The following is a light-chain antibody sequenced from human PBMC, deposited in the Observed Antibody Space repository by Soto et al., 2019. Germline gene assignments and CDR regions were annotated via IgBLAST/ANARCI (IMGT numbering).Light chain of an antibody. CDR2: WAS. J-gene: IGKJ4*01. CDR3: QQYYSSIT. V-gene: IGKV4-1*01. CDR1: QSVLYSSNNRNY. Sequence: IVMTQSPDSLAVSLGERATINCKSSQSVLYSSNNRNYLAWYQQKPGQTPKLLIYWASTRESGVPDRFSGSGSGTDFTLTISSLQAEDVAVYYCQQYYSSITFGGGTKVEIK.